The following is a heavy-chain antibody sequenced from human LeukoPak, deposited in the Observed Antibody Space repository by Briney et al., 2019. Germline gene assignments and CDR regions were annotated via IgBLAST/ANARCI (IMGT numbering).Heavy chain of an antibody. J-gene: IGHJ4*02. V-gene: IGHV3-30*04. CDR1: GFAFSKCA. CDR3: ASTSGYDFWDMGY. Sequence: GGSLRLSCAASGFAFSKCAMHWVGQAPGKGLEWVTIISDDGRSNYADSVEGRFTISRDNPKNTLYLQMSSLRAEDTAVYYCASTSGYDFWDMGYWGQGTLVTVSS. CDR2: ISDDGRS. D-gene: IGHD5-12*01.